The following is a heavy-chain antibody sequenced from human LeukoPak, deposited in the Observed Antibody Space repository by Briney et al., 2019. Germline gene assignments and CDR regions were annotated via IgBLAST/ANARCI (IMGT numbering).Heavy chain of an antibody. Sequence: PGRSLRLSCAASGFTFDDYAMHWVRQAPGKGLEWVSGISWNSGSIGYADSVKGRFTISRDNAKNSLYLQMNSLRAEDTALYYCAKDIEGSSSWYAVALDIWGQGTMVTVSS. CDR1: GFTFDDYA. CDR2: ISWNSGSI. J-gene: IGHJ3*02. CDR3: AKDIEGSSSWYAVALDI. V-gene: IGHV3-9*01. D-gene: IGHD6-13*01.